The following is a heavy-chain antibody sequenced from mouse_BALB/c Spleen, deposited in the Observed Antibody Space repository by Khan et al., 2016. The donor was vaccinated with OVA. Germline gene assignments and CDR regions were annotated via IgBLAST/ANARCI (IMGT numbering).Heavy chain of an antibody. J-gene: IGHJ4*01. CDR3: ARHRDYYGSSFLYAMDY. V-gene: IGHV5-12*02. D-gene: IGHD1-1*01. Sequence: EVELVESGGGLVQPGGSLKLSCATSGFTFSDYYMYWVRQTPEKRLEWVAYISNGGGSTYYPDTVKGRFTISRDNAKNTLYLQMSRLKSEDTAMYYCARHRDYYGSSFLYAMDYWGQGTSVTVSS. CDR1: GFTFSDYY. CDR2: ISNGGGST.